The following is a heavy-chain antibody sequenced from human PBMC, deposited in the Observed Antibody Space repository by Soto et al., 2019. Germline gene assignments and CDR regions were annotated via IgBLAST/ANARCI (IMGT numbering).Heavy chain of an antibody. CDR2: MNTNSGNT. Sequence: ASVKVSCKASGYTFTSYDINWVRQATGQGLEWMGWMNTNSGNTGDAQKFQGRVTMTRNTSISTAYMELSSLRSEDTAVYYWAREGPDCSGVSCYNWFDPWGQGTLVTVSS. CDR3: AREGPDCSGVSCYNWFDP. CDR1: GYTFTSYD. D-gene: IGHD2-15*01. J-gene: IGHJ5*02. V-gene: IGHV1-8*01.